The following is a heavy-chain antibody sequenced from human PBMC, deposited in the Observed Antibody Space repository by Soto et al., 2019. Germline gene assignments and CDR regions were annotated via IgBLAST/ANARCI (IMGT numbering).Heavy chain of an antibody. D-gene: IGHD3-3*01. J-gene: IGHJ6*03. CDR1: GFTFSSYG. CDR2: ISYDGSNK. Sequence: GGSLRLSCASSGFTFSSYGMHWVRQAPGKGLEWVAVISYDGSNKYYADSVKGRFTISRDNSKNTLYLQMNSLRAEDTAVYYCAKDRRNVLRFLEWLLRTAKYYYHYYMDVWGKGTTVTVSS. V-gene: IGHV3-30*18. CDR3: AKDRRNVLRFLEWLLRTAKYYYHYYMDV.